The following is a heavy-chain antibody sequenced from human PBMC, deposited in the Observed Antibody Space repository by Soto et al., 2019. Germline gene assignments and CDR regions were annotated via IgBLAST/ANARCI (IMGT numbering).Heavy chain of an antibody. CDR1: GFSLTTDGVG. Sequence: QITLKESGPTLVKPTQTLTLTCSFSGFSLTTDGVGVGWVRQPPGEALEWLALIYWDDDKRYSPSLKTRLTITKDPSKNQVVFIMTNMDPVDTATYYCAHSRNLITEDAQVGDFDYWGQGTLVTVSS. D-gene: IGHD3-10*01. V-gene: IGHV2-5*02. CDR2: IYWDDDK. CDR3: AHSRNLITEDAQVGDFDY. J-gene: IGHJ4*02.